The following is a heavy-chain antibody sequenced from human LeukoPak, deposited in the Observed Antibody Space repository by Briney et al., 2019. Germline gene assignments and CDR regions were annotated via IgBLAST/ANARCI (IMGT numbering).Heavy chain of an antibody. J-gene: IGHJ5*02. CDR3: ASWAMWFDP. CDR2: INHSGST. CDR1: GGSFSGYY. Sequence: SETLSLTCAVYGGSFSGYYWSWIRQPPGKGLEWIGEINHSGSTNYNPSLKSRVTISVDTSKNQFSLKLSSVTAADTAVYYCASWAMWFDPWGQGTLVTVSS. D-gene: IGHD2-2*01. V-gene: IGHV4-34*01.